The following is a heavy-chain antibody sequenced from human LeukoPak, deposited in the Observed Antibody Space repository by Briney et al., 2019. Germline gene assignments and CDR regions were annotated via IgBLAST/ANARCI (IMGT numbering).Heavy chain of an antibody. Sequence: PGGSLRLSCAASGFTFSSYSMNWVRQAPGKGLEWVSGISWNSGSIGYADSVKGRFTISRDNAKNSLYLQMNSLRAEDTALYYCAKDMAGLSGWYGGRAFDYWGQGTLVTVSS. CDR2: ISWNSGSI. CDR3: AKDMAGLSGWYGGRAFDY. D-gene: IGHD6-19*01. V-gene: IGHV3-9*01. J-gene: IGHJ4*02. CDR1: GFTFSSYS.